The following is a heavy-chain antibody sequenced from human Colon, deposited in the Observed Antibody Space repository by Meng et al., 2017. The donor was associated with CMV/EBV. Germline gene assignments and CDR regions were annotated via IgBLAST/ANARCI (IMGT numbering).Heavy chain of an antibody. Sequence: GGSLRLSCAASGFTFISYWMSWVRQAPGKGLEWVANIKQDGSEKYYVDSVKGRFTIARDNAKNSLYLQMNSLRAEDTAVYYCARDSVYYDILTGYWTGGMDVWGQGTTVTVSS. CDR3: ARDSVYYDILTGYWTGGMDV. J-gene: IGHJ6*02. D-gene: IGHD3-9*01. V-gene: IGHV3-7*01. CDR1: GFTFISYW. CDR2: IKQDGSEK.